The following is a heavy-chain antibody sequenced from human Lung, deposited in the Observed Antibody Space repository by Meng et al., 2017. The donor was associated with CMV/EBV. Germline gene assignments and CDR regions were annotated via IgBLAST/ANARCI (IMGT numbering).Heavy chain of an antibody. V-gene: IGHV1-2*02. CDR3: ARPGRDFWSGYRAHLLMDV. J-gene: IGHJ6*02. CDR2: INPNSGGT. CDR1: GYTFTGYY. D-gene: IGHD3-3*01. Sequence: XVKVSCXASGYTFTGYYMHWVRQAPGQGLEWMGWINPNSGGTNYAQKFQGRVTMTRDTSISTAYMELSRLRSDDTAVYYCARPGRDFWSGYRAHLLMDVWGQGTTVTVSS.